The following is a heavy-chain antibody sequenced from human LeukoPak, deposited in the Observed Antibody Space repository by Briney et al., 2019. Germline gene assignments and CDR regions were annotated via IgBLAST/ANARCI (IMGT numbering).Heavy chain of an antibody. CDR3: ARERGYSSSWFDP. V-gene: IGHV1-2*02. D-gene: IGHD6-13*01. CDR1: GYTFTGYY. CDR2: INPNSGDT. Sequence: ASVKVSCKASGYTFTGYYMHWVRQAPGQGLEWMGWINPNSGDTNYAQKFQGRVTMTRDTSISTAYMELSRLRSDDTAVYYCARERGYSSSWFDPWGQGTLVTVSS. J-gene: IGHJ5*02.